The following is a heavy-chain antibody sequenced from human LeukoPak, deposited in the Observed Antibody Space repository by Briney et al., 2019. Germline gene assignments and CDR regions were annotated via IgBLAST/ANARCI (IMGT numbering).Heavy chain of an antibody. CDR3: ARNPPRYSSGWYGEV. Sequence: SVKVSCKASGGTFNTSPLSWLRQAPGQGPEWMGGIIPFFGTANYAQKFQGRVTITADESTSTAYMELSSLRSEDTAVYYCARNPPRYSSGWYGEVWGQGTLVTVSS. V-gene: IGHV1-69*13. CDR1: GGTFNTSP. J-gene: IGHJ4*02. CDR2: IIPFFGTA. D-gene: IGHD6-19*01.